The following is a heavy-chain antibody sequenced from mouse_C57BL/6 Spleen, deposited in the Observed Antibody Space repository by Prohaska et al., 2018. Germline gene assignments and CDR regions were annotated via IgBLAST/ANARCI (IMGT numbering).Heavy chain of an antibody. D-gene: IGHD2-3*01. CDR2: INPNNGGT. CDR1: GYTFTDYN. J-gene: IGHJ3*01. CDR3: AALYDLAWFAY. Sequence: SVKIPCKASGYTFTDYNMDWVKQSHGKSLEWIGDINPNNGGTIYNQKFKGKATLTVDKSSSTAYMELRSLTSEDTAVYYCAALYDLAWFAYWGQGTLVTVSA. V-gene: IGHV1-18*01.